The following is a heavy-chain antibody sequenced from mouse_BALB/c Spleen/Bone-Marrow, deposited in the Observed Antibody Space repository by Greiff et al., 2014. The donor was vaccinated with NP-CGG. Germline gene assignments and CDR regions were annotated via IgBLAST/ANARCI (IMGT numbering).Heavy chain of an antibody. V-gene: IGHV2-9*02. Sequence: QVQLKQSGPGLVAPSQSLSISCTVSGFSLTSYGVHWVRQLPGKGLEWLGVIWADGSTNYHSALLSRLSISKDNSKSQVFLKMNSLQTDDTAMYYCARITTATGAMDYWGQGTSVTVSS. CDR3: ARITTATGAMDY. CDR2: IWADGST. CDR1: GFSLTSYG. J-gene: IGHJ4*01. D-gene: IGHD1-2*01.